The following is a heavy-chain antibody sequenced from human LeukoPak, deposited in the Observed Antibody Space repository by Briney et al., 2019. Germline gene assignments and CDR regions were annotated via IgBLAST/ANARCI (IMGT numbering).Heavy chain of an antibody. D-gene: IGHD3-16*01. Sequence: GGSLRLSCAASGFTFSSYGMHWVRQAPGKGLEWVAFIRYDGGNKYYADSVKGRFTISRDNSKNTLYLQMNSLRAEDTAVYYCAKGARGILIINFDYWGQGTLVTVSS. CDR3: AKGARGILIINFDY. J-gene: IGHJ4*02. CDR1: GFTFSSYG. CDR2: IRYDGGNK. V-gene: IGHV3-30*02.